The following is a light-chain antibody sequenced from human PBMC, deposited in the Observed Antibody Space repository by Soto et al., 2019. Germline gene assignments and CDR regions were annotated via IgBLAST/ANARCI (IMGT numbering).Light chain of an antibody. J-gene: IGKJ1*01. CDR2: GAS. CDR1: QTVTSNY. Sequence: EIVLTQAPGTLSLSPGERATLSCRASQTVTSNYLAWYKRKPGQASRLLIYGASSRATDIPDRFSGSRSGTDLTLNMTRLEAEDFAVYFRQQYPGSPSTFGQGTQVEIK. CDR3: QQYPGSPST. V-gene: IGKV3-20*01.